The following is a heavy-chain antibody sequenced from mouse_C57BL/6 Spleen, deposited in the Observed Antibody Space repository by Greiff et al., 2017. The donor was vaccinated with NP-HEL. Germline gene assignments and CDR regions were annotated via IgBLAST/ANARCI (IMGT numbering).Heavy chain of an antibody. D-gene: IGHD1-1*01. CDR1: GYTFTSYW. CDR3: ARRVITTVVAPYAMDY. J-gene: IGHJ4*01. Sequence: VQLQQPGAELVKPGASVKLSCKASGYTFTSYWMHWVKQRPGQGLEWIGMIHPNSGSTNYNEKFKSKATLTVDKSSSTAYMQLSSLTSEDSAVYYCARRVITTVVAPYAMDYWGQVTSVTVSS. CDR2: IHPNSGST. V-gene: IGHV1-64*01.